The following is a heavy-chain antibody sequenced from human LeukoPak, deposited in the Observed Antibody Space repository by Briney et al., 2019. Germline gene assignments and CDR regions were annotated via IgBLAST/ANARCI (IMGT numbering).Heavy chain of an antibody. J-gene: IGHJ4*02. CDR1: GFTFGAYA. CDR2: IRSKVYGGST. CDR3: TRAGSSWDIDY. D-gene: IGHD6-13*01. Sequence: GGSLRLSCTASGFTFGAYAMSWVRQAPGKGLEWVGFIRSKVYGGSTENAASVKGRFTISRDDSKSTAYLQMNSLKTEDTAVYYCTRAGSSWDIDYWGQGTLVTVSS. V-gene: IGHV3-49*04.